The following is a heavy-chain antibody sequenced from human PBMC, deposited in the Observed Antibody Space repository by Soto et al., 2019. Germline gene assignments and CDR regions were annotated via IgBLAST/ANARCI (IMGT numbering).Heavy chain of an antibody. Sequence: QVQLQESGPGLVKPSQTVSLTGTVSGGSINSGGYYWTWILQRPGKGLEWIGYIYYRGTTYYNPSLQSRFTISRDTSKNPFSLKLGSLTAADTAVYYCARDIGATAYYYGIDVWGQGTTVTVSS. J-gene: IGHJ6*02. CDR1: GGSINSGGYY. CDR3: ARDIGATAYYYGIDV. V-gene: IGHV4-31*03. CDR2: IYYRGTT.